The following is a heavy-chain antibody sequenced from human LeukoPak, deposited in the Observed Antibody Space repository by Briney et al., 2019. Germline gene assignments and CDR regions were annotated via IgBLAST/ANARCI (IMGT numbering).Heavy chain of an antibody. CDR3: ARVADGYLWY. V-gene: IGHV1-2*02. CDR1: GYTFTGYY. J-gene: IGHJ4*02. CDR2: INPNSGGT. Sequence: GASVKVSCKASGYTFTGYYIHWVRQAPGQGLEWMAWINPNSGGTDYAQKFQGRVTMTRDTSINTAYMELSRLRSDDTAVYYCARVADGYLWYWGQGTLVTVSS. D-gene: IGHD5-24*01.